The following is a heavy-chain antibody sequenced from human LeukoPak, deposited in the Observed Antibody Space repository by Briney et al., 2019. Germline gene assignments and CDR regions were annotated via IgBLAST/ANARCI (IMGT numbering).Heavy chain of an antibody. J-gene: IGHJ4*02. CDR1: GYTFTSYA. CDR2: INTNTGNP. D-gene: IGHD6-19*01. CDR3: AGFSSGWYFPFDY. V-gene: IGHV7-4-1*02. Sequence: ASVKVPCKASGYTFTSYAMNWVRQAPGQGLEWMGWINTNTGNPTYAQGFTGRFVFSLDTSVSTAYLQISSLKAEDTAVYYCAGFSSGWYFPFDYWGQGTLVTVSS.